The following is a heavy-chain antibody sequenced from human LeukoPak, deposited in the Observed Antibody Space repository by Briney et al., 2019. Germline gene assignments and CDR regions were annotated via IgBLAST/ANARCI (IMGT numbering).Heavy chain of an antibody. CDR2: IYYSGST. D-gene: IGHD1-14*01. V-gene: IGHV4-31*03. CDR1: GGSISSGGYS. Sequence: PSETLSLTCTVSGGSISSGGYSWNWIRQHPGKGLEWIGYIYYSGSTYYNPSLKSRVTISVDTSKNHFSLKLSSVTAADTAVYYCARGRANNPFDYCGQGTLVTVSS. CDR3: ARGRANNPFDY. J-gene: IGHJ4*02.